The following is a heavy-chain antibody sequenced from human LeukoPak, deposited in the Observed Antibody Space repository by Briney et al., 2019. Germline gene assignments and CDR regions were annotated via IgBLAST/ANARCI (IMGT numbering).Heavy chain of an antibody. CDR3: ARDWTLNY. CDR1: GFTFSSYA. J-gene: IGHJ4*02. Sequence: GGSLRLSCSASGFTFSSYAMHWVRQAPGKGLEWVAVVSFDGDNKYYADSVKDRFTISRDNSQNTLYLQLNSLRAEDTAVYYCARDWTLNYWGQGTLVTVSS. D-gene: IGHD3/OR15-3a*01. CDR2: VSFDGDNK. V-gene: IGHV3-30-3*01.